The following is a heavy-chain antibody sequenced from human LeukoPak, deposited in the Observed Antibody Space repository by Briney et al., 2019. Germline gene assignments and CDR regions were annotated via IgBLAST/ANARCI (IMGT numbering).Heavy chain of an antibody. CDR1: GFTFSSYA. J-gene: IGHJ4*02. Sequence: PGGSLRLSCAASGFTFSSYAMHWVRQAPGKGLEWVAVISYDGSNKYYADSVKGRFTISRDNSKNTLYLQMNSLRAEDTAVYYCARSRGHYGDYFDYWGQGTLVTVSS. CDR3: ARSRGHYGDYFDY. V-gene: IGHV3-30-3*01. CDR2: ISYDGSNK. D-gene: IGHD4-17*01.